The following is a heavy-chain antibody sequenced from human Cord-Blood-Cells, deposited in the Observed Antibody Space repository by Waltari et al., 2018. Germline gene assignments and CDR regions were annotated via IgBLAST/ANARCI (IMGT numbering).Heavy chain of an antibody. Sequence: QVQLQQWGAGLLKPSETLSLTCAVYGGSFSGYYWSWIRQPPGKGLEWIGEINHSGSTNYNPSLKSRVTISVDTSKNQFSLKLSSVTAADTAVYYCARGGEGCSGGSCYPYFLFDYWGQGTLVTVSS. CDR3: ARGGEGCSGGSCYPYFLFDY. CDR1: GGSFSGYY. D-gene: IGHD2-15*01. V-gene: IGHV4-34*01. J-gene: IGHJ4*02. CDR2: INHSGST.